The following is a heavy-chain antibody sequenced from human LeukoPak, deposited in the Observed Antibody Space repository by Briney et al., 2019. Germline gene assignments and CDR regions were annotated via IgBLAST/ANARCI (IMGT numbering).Heavy chain of an antibody. CDR2: ISYDGSNK. V-gene: IGHV3-30-3*01. CDR1: GFIFNSYS. Sequence: GRSLRLSCAASGFIFNSYSMPWVRQAPGKGLEWVAVISYDGSNKHYADSVQGRFTIPRDNSKSTLYLQMDSLRAEDTAVYYCARDRWVYGDYSCAYWGQGTLVTVSS. D-gene: IGHD4-17*01. J-gene: IGHJ4*02. CDR3: ARDRWVYGDYSCAY.